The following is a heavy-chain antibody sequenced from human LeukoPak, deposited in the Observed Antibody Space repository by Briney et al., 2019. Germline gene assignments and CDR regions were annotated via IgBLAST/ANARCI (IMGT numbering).Heavy chain of an antibody. V-gene: IGHV3-21*01. D-gene: IGHD7-27*01. J-gene: IGHJ4*02. Sequence: GGSLRLSCAASGFTFITYNMNWVRQAPGKGLEWVSSITSSSIHTFYADSVRGRFTISRDNAKNSLYLQMNSLRAEDTAVYYCARLRQTGFDYWGQGTLVTVSS. CDR2: ITSSSIHT. CDR1: GFTFITYN. CDR3: ARLRQTGFDY.